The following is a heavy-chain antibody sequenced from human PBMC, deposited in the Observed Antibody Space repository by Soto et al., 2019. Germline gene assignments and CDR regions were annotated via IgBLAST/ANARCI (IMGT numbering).Heavy chain of an antibody. CDR1: GFTFRDFA. J-gene: IGHJ6*02. D-gene: IGHD2-2*01. V-gene: IGHV3-30*04. CDR2: ISYDGSNQ. CDR3: ARQAMAAPKYHYRFLDV. Sequence: QVQLVESGGGVVQPGGSLRLSCEASGFTFRDFAVHWIRQAPGRGLDWVTLISYDGSNQYFADSVKGRFTISRDNSKNTRSLHMNSLTTDDTAVYFCARQAMAAPKYHYRFLDVWGRGTLVTVSS.